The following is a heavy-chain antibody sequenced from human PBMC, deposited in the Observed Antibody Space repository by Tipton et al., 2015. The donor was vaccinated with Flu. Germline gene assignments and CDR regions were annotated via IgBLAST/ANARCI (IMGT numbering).Heavy chain of an antibody. CDR3: ASVATRGSGY. Sequence: TLSLTCTVSGGSFSRSLFYLGCIRLPPGKVLEWLASIYYSWSTYYNPSLKSRVTISVDTSKNQFSLKLGSGTAADTAVYYCASVATRGSGYWGQGTLVPVSS. CDR1: GGSFSRSLFY. D-gene: IGHD3-10*01. J-gene: IGHJ4*02. V-gene: IGHV4-39*07. CDR2: IYYSWST.